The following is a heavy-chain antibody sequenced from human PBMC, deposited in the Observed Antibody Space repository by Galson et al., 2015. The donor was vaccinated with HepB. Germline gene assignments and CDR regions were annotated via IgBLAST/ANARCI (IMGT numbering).Heavy chain of an antibody. J-gene: IGHJ5*02. Sequence: ETLSLTCTVSGGSISSYYWSWIRQPPGKGLGWIGYIYYSGSTNYNPSLKSRVTISVDTSKNQFSLKLSSVTAADTAVYYCARDSYGSGSYSTWGQGTLVTVSS. CDR1: GGSISSYY. CDR3: ARDSYGSGSYST. CDR2: IYYSGST. V-gene: IGHV4-59*08. D-gene: IGHD3-10*01.